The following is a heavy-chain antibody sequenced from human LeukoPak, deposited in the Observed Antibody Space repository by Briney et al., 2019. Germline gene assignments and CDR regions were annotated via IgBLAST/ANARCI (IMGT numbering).Heavy chain of an antibody. D-gene: IGHD7-27*01. V-gene: IGHV3-43*02. CDR3: AKDRKDWGLFDY. Sequence: GGSLRLSCAASGFTFDDYAMHWVRQAPGKGLEWASLISGDGSNTYYADSVKGRFTISRDNSKNSLYLQMNSLRIEDTAFYYCAKDRKDWGLFDYWGQGTLVTVSS. CDR1: GFTFDDYA. J-gene: IGHJ4*02. CDR2: ISGDGSNT.